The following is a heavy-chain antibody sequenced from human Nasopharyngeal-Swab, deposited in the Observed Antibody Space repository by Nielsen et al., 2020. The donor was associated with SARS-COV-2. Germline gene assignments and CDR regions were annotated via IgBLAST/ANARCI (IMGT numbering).Heavy chain of an antibody. D-gene: IGHD3-16*01. J-gene: IGHJ4*02. Sequence: ALVKVSCKASGYTFTSYYMHWVRQAPGQGPEWMGIINPSGGSTSYAQKFQGRVTMTRDTSTSTVYMELSSLRSEDTAVYYCARPAGGDFAPLGFDYWGQGTLVTVSS. CDR3: ARPAGGDFAPLGFDY. CDR1: GYTFTSYY. CDR2: INPSGGST. V-gene: IGHV1-46*01.